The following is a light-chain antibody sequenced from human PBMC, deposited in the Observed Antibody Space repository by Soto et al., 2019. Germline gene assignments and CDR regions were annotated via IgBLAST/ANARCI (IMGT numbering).Light chain of an antibody. CDR3: QQYGSSRGT. V-gene: IGKV3-20*01. Sequence: EIVMTQSPATLSVSPGERATLSCRASQSVSSNLAWYQKKPGQAPRLLIYDAYNRATGIPDRFSGSGSGTDFTLTISRLEPEDFAVYYCQQYGSSRGTFGQGTKVDI. CDR2: DAY. J-gene: IGKJ1*01. CDR1: QSVSSN.